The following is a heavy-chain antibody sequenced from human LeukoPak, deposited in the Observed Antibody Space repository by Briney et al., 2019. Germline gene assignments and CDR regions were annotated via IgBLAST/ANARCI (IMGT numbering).Heavy chain of an antibody. D-gene: IGHD3-10*01. CDR2: ISAYNGNT. CDR3: AREGEILLWFGDPTRGAFDI. CDR1: GYTFSSYG. J-gene: IGHJ3*02. V-gene: IGHV1-18*01. Sequence: ASVKVSCKASGYTFSSYGVNWVRQAPGQGLEWMGWISAYNGNTTYAQKLQGRVTMTTDTSTSTAYMELRSLRSEDTAVYYCAREGEILLWFGDPTRGAFDIWGQGTMVTVSS.